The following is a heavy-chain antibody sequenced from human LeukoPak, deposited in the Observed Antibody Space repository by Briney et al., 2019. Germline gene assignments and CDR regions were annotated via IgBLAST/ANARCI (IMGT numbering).Heavy chain of an antibody. CDR1: GFTFSSYW. Sequence: GGSLRLSCAASGFTFSSYWMSWVRQAPGKGLEWVANIKQDGSEKYYVDSVKGRFTISRDNAKNSLYLQMNSLRAEDTAVYYCAREGGEWESPFDYWGQGTLVTVSS. CDR3: AREGGEWESPFDY. D-gene: IGHD1-26*01. CDR2: IKQDGSEK. J-gene: IGHJ4*02. V-gene: IGHV3-7*01.